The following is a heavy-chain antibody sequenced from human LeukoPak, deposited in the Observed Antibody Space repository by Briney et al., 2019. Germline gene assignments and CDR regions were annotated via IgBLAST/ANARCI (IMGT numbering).Heavy chain of an antibody. CDR2: ISSSGSYI. D-gene: IGHD6-19*01. Sequence: GGSLRLSCAASGFTFSSYSMSWVRQAPGKGLEWVSAISSSGSYIYYADSVKGRFTISRDNAKNSLYLQMNSLRAEDTAVYYCARASSSGWYFDYWGQGTLVSVSS. V-gene: IGHV3-21*01. J-gene: IGHJ4*02. CDR3: ARASSSGWYFDY. CDR1: GFTFSSYS.